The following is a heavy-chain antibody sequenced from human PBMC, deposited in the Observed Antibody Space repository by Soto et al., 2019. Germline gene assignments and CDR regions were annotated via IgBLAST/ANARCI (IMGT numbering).Heavy chain of an antibody. J-gene: IGHJ6*02. CDR2: SNAGNGNT. CDR3: ARGRPYGMDV. V-gene: IGHV1-3*02. Sequence: QLQLVQSGAEVKKPGASVKVSCKASGYTFMSYAIHWVRQAPGQRLEWMGWSNAGNGNTKYSQEFQGRVPITRDTSASTAYMDLSSLKSEDTAVYYCARGRPYGMDVWGQGTTVTVSS. CDR1: GYTFMSYA.